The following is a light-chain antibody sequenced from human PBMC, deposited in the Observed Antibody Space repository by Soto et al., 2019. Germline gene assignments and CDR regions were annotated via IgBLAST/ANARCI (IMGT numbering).Light chain of an antibody. Sequence: QSVLTQPASVSGSPGQSITISCTGTSSDVGGYNYVSWYQQHPGKAPKLMIYEVSNRPSGVSNRFSGSKSGNTASLTISGLQAEDEADYYCTSYTSTISHVLFGGGTKVTVL. J-gene: IGLJ2*01. CDR2: EVS. CDR3: TSYTSTISHVL. V-gene: IGLV2-14*01. CDR1: SSDVGGYNY.